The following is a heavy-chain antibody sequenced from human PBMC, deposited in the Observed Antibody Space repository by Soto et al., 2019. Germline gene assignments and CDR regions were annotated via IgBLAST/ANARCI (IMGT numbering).Heavy chain of an antibody. CDR3: ARDLTKSYYYYYYMDV. D-gene: IGHD2-2*01. V-gene: IGHV1-69*08. CDR1: GGTFSSYT. Sequence: QVQLVQSGAEVKKPGSSVKVSCKASGGTFSSYTISWVRQAPGQGLEWMGRIIPILGIANDAQKFQGRVTITADKSMSTAYMELSSLRSEDTAVYYCARDLTKSYYYYYYMDVWGKGTTVTVSS. J-gene: IGHJ6*03. CDR2: IIPILGIA.